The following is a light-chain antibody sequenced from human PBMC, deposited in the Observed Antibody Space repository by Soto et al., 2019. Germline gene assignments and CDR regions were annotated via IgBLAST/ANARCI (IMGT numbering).Light chain of an antibody. J-gene: IGKJ2*01. CDR1: QCIKND. CDR3: LHHHSYPYT. CDR2: AAS. V-gene: IGKV1-17*01. Sequence: DIQMTQSPSSLSASVGDRVTITCRASQCIKNDLGWYQQKPGKAPKRLIYAASSVPSGVPTRFSGSGSGTEFTIIISIQQHDDLASYYCLHHHSYPYTFGQGTNLEIK.